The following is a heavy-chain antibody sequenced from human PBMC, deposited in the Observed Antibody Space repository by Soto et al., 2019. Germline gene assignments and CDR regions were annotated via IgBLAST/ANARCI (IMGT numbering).Heavy chain of an antibody. CDR2: INHSGST. V-gene: IGHV4-34*01. CDR3: ARGREYYDSLTGYYHTFDY. Sequence: SETLSLTCAVYGGSFSGYYWSWIRQPPGEGLEWIGEINHSGSTNYNPSLKSRVTISVDTSKNQFSLKLSSVTAADTAVYYCARGREYYDSLTGYYHTFDYWGQGTLVTVSS. J-gene: IGHJ4*02. D-gene: IGHD3-9*01. CDR1: GGSFSGYY.